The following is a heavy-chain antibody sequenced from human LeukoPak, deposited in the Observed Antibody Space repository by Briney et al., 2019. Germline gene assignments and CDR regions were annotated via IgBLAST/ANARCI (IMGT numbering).Heavy chain of an antibody. CDR1: GFTFSSYA. CDR2: ISGSGAYT. J-gene: IGHJ6*04. CDR3: AELGITMIGGV. D-gene: IGHD3-10*02. Sequence: GGSLRLSCAASGFTFSSYAMSWVRQAPGKGLEWVSGISGSGAYTYYADSVKGRFTISRDSSKNTLYLQMNSLRAEDTAVYYCAELGITMIGGVWGKGTTVTISS. V-gene: IGHV3-23*01.